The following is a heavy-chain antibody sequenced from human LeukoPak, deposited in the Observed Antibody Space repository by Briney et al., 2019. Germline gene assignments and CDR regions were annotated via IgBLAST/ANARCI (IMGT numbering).Heavy chain of an antibody. CDR3: APTTAAGTTIDY. CDR2: IIPILGIA. D-gene: IGHD1-7*01. V-gene: IGHV1-69*04. CDR1: GGTFSSYA. J-gene: IGHJ4*02. Sequence: SVKVSCKASGGTFSSYAISWVRQAPGQGLEWMGRIIPILGIANYAQKFQGRVTVTADKSTSTAYMELSSLRSEDTAVYYCAPTTAAGTTIDYWGQGTLVTVSS.